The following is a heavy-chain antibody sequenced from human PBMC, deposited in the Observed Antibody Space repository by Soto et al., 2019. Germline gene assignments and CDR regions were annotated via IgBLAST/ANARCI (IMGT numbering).Heavy chain of an antibody. D-gene: IGHD1-26*01. V-gene: IGHV1-18*04. CDR2: ISAYNGNT. Sequence: GASVKVSCKASGYTFTTYYIHWVRQAPGQGLEWMGWISAYNGNTNYAQKLQGRVTMTTDTSTSTAYMELRSLRSDDTAVYYCARNARELLLPQNWGQGTLVTVSS. CDR3: ARNARELLLPQN. CDR1: GYTFTTYY. J-gene: IGHJ4*02.